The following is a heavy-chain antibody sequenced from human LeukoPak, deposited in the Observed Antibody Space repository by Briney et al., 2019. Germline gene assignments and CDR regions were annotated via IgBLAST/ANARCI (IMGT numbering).Heavy chain of an antibody. CDR3: ARWADVSGIYYIAS. CDR2: IRQDANVK. CDR1: GFTFSNYW. D-gene: IGHD3-10*01. J-gene: IGHJ4*02. V-gene: IGHV3-7*01. Sequence: GGSLRLSCAASGFTFSNYWMTWVRQAPGKGLQWVASIRQDANVKYYVESVRGRFTISRDNAEGSLYLQMNNLRDEDTAVYYCARWADVSGIYYIASWGQGSLVIVSS.